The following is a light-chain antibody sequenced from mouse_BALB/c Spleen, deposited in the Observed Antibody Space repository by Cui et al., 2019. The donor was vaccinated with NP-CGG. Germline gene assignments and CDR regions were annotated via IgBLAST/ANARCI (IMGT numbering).Light chain of an antibody. CDR1: TGAVTTSNY. CDR3: ALWYSNHWV. CDR2: GTN. V-gene: IGLV1*01. Sequence: QAVVTQESALTTSPGETVTLTCRSSTGAVTTSNYANWVQKKPDHLFTGLIGGTNNRTPGVPARFSGPLIGDKAALTITGAQTDDEAIYFCALWYSNHWVFGGGTKLTVL. J-gene: IGLJ1*01.